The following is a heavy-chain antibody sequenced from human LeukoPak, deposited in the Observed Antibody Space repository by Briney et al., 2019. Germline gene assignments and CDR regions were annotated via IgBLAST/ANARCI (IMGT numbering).Heavy chain of an antibody. J-gene: IGHJ6*03. Sequence: GGSLRLSCAASGFTFSSYSMNWVRQAPGKGLEWVSSISSSSSYIYYADSVKGRFTISRDNARNSLYLQMNSLRAEDTAVYYCARDPYSGSYGDYYYYYMDVWGKGTTVTISS. V-gene: IGHV3-21*01. CDR2: ISSSSSYI. D-gene: IGHD1-26*01. CDR1: GFTFSSYS. CDR3: ARDPYSGSYGDYYYYYMDV.